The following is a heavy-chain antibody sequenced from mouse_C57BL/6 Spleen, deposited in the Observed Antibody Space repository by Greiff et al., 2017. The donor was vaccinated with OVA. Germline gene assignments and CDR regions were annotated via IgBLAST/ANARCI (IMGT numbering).Heavy chain of an antibody. J-gene: IGHJ1*03. CDR1: GFTFSDYG. CDR3: ARRADDGYCVGYVGV. D-gene: IGHD2-3*01. V-gene: IGHV5-17*01. CDR2: ISSGSSTI. Sequence: EVQGVESGGGLVKPGGSLKLSCAASGFTFSDYGMHWVRQAPEKGLEWVAYISSGSSTIYYADTVKGRFTISRDKAKNTLFLQMTSVGSEDTAMYYCARRADDGYCVGYVGVWGTGTTVTVSS.